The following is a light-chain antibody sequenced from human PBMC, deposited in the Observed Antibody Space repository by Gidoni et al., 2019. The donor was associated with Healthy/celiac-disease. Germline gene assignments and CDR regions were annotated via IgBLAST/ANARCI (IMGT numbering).Light chain of an antibody. CDR3: QQDYNLPWT. CDR1: QSVSSSY. CDR2: GAS. J-gene: IGKJ1*01. Sequence: EIVMTQSPATLSLSPGERATLSCRASQSVSSSYLSWYQQKPGQATRRLIYGASTRATGIPARFSGSGSGTDFTLTISSLQPEDFAVYYCQQDYNLPWTFGQGTKVEIK. V-gene: IGKV3D-7*01.